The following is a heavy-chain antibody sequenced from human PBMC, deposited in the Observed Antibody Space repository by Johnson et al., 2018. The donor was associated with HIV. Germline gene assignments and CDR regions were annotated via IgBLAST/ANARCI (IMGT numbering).Heavy chain of an antibody. Sequence: VQLVESGGGLVQPGGSLRLSCAASGCTFSSYWMSWVRQAPGKGLEWVANIKQDGSEKYYVDSVKGRFTISRDNAKNSLYLQMNSLRAEDTAVYYCARDKAVGYSSGWHAFDIWGQGTMVTVSS. CDR2: IKQDGSEK. CDR3: ARDKAVGYSSGWHAFDI. D-gene: IGHD6-19*01. J-gene: IGHJ3*02. V-gene: IGHV3-7*01. CDR1: GCTFSSYW.